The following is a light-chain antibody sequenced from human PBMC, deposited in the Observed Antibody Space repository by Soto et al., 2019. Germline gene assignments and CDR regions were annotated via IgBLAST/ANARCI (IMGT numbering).Light chain of an antibody. CDR2: KVS. V-gene: IGKV2-30*01. CDR1: QSLVYSNGNTY. J-gene: IGKJ2*01. Sequence: DVVMTQSPLSLPVTLGQPASISCRSSQSLVYSNGNTYLSWFQQRPGQSPRRLIYKVSNRDSGVPDRFSGSGSGTEFTLKISRVEAEDVGVYYCMQGTHWPPYTFGQGTKLEIK. CDR3: MQGTHWPPYT.